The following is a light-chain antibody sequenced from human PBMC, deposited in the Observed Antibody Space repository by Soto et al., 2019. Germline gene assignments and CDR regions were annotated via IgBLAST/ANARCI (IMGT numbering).Light chain of an antibody. J-gene: IGKJ4*01. V-gene: IGKV3-11*01. CDR2: DAS. Sequence: EIVLTQSPATLSLSPGERATLSCRASQSINRHLAWYRQKPGQAPRLLIYDASNRASGIPARFSGSGSRTDFTLTISSLEPEDFGVYYCQQRSNWPPVTLGGGTKVEIK. CDR1: QSINRH. CDR3: QQRSNWPPVT.